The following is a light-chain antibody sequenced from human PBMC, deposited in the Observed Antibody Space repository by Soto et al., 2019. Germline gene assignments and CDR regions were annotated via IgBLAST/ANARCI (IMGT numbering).Light chain of an antibody. V-gene: IGLV2-8*01. J-gene: IGLJ1*01. Sequence: QSALTQPPSASGSPGHSVTISCTGTSSDVGGYNYVSWYQQHPGKAPKLMIYEVSKRPSGVPDRFSGSKSGNTASLTVSGLQAEDVADYYCSSYAGSLYVFGTGTKVTVL. CDR3: SSYAGSLYV. CDR2: EVS. CDR1: SSDVGGYNY.